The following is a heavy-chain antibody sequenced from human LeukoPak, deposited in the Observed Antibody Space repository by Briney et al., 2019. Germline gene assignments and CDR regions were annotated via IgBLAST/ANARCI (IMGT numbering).Heavy chain of an antibody. CDR2: LRYDGSNK. Sequence: SCKASGYTFTRHYMHWVRQAPGKGLEWVAFLRYDGSNKYYADSVKGRFTISRDNSKNTLYLQMNSLRAEDTALYYCAKDREWYCSGGACFNFDYWGQGTLVTVSS. CDR3: AKDREWYCSGGACFNFDY. J-gene: IGHJ4*02. CDR1: GYTFTRHY. V-gene: IGHV3-30*02. D-gene: IGHD2-15*01.